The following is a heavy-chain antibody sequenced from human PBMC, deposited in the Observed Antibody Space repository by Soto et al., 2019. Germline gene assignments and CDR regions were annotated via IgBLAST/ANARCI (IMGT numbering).Heavy chain of an antibody. CDR3: ARATTTVTTRPTLGY. D-gene: IGHD4-17*01. V-gene: IGHV3-74*01. CDR1: GFTFNSCW. Sequence: PGGSLRLSCAASGFTFNSCWMHWVRQAPGKGLVWVSRIDRDGTDTNYADSVKGRFTISRDNAKNTLFLQMNSLTAEDTAVYYCARATTTVTTRPTLGYWGRGTLVTVSS. CDR2: IDRDGTDT. J-gene: IGHJ4*02.